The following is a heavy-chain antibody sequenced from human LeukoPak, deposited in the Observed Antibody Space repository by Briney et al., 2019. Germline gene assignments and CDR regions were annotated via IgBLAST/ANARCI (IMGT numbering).Heavy chain of an antibody. D-gene: IGHD6-19*01. CDR1: GYIFTNYA. Sequence: GASVEVSCKASGYIFTNYAMNWVRQAPGQGLEWMGWINTNTGNPTYDQGFTGRFVFSLDTSVSTAYLQITSLKAEDTAVYYCARGLSGWYPTVDYWGQGTLVTVSS. J-gene: IGHJ4*02. CDR2: INTNTGNP. V-gene: IGHV7-4-1*02. CDR3: ARGLSGWYPTVDY.